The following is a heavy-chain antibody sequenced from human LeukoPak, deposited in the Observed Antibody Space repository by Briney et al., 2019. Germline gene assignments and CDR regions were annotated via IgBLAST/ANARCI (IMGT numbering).Heavy chain of an antibody. J-gene: IGHJ4*02. CDR2: IKQDGSEK. Sequence: GSLRLSCAASGFTFSSYWMSWVRQAPGKGLEWVANIKQDGSEKYYVDSVKGRFTISRDNAKNSLYLQMNSLRAEDTAVYYCARDYGGSYYIALDYWGQETLVTVSS. CDR3: ARDYGGSYYIALDY. V-gene: IGHV3-7*01. D-gene: IGHD1-26*01. CDR1: GFTFSSYW.